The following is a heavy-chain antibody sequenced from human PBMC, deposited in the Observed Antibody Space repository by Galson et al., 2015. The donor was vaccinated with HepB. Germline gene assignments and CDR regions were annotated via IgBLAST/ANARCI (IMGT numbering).Heavy chain of an antibody. D-gene: IGHD3-10*01. Sequence: SVKVSCKVSGYTLTELSMHWVRQAPGKGLEWMGGFDPEDGETIYAQKFQGRVTMTEDTSTDTAYMELSSLRSEDTAVYYCATAPDSRGRGWFDPWGQGTLVTVSS. V-gene: IGHV1-24*01. CDR2: FDPEDGET. CDR1: GYTLTELS. J-gene: IGHJ5*02. CDR3: ATAPDSRGRGWFDP.